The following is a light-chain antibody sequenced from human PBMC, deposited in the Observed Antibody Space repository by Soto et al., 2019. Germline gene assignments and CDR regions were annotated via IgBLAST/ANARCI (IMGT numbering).Light chain of an antibody. V-gene: IGKV1-33*01. CDR1: QDISNR. J-gene: IGKJ2*01. Sequence: DIQITQSPSSLSASVGDRITITCQASQDISNRLNWYHQKPGKAPNLLIYDASNLAAGVPSGFSGSGSGTDFTFTISSLQPEDIGTYYCQHCFTVPYTFGQGTKVDIK. CDR2: DAS. CDR3: QHCFTVPYT.